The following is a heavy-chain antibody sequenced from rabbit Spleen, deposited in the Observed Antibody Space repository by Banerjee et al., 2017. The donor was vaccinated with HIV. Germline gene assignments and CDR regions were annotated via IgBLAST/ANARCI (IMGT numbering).Heavy chain of an antibody. CDR1: GFSFSSSGY. CDR3: ARAIVPWLGLTRLDL. V-gene: IGHV1S7*01. J-gene: IGHJ3*01. CDR2: IYAAKGST. Sequence: QLEESGGGLVQPGGSLTLSCKASGFSFSSSGYMCWVRQAPGKGLEWIGIIYAAKGSTDYASWVNGRFTISSDNAQSTVDLKMTSLTAADTATYFCARAIVPWLGLTRLDLWGQGTLVTVS. D-gene: IGHD4-1*01.